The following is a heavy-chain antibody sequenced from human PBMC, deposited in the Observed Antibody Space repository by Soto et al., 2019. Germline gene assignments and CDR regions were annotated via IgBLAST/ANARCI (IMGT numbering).Heavy chain of an antibody. Sequence: GGSLRLSCAASGFTFSSYAMHWVRQAPGKGLEWVAVISYDGSNKYYADSVKGRFTISRDNSKNTLYLQMNSLRAEDTAVYYCARVLTGRFIAAANGEFDYWGQGTLVTVSS. CDR1: GFTFSSYA. D-gene: IGHD6-13*01. V-gene: IGHV3-30-3*01. J-gene: IGHJ4*02. CDR2: ISYDGSNK. CDR3: ARVLTGRFIAAANGEFDY.